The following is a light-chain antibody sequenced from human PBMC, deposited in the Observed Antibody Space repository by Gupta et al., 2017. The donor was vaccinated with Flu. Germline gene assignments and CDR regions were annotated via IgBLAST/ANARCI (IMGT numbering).Light chain of an antibody. CDR3: QQSDSTPIT. CDR1: QSISSY. Sequence: DIQMTQSPSSLSASVGDRVTITCRASQSISSYLNWYQQKPGKAPKLLIYAASRVQSGVPSRFSGSASGTDFTLTISMRQPEDFATYYCQQSDSTPITVGGGTKVEIK. CDR2: AAS. V-gene: IGKV1-39*01. J-gene: IGKJ4*01.